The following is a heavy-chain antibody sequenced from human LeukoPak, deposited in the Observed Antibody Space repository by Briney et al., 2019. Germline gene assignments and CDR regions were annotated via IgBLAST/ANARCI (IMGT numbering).Heavy chain of an antibody. D-gene: IGHD1-26*01. CDR2: IIPLSHTT. CDR1: GDTFSSYL. CDR3: AREKWVPPYYFYGMDV. J-gene: IGHJ6*02. V-gene: IGHV1-69*01. Sequence: SVKVSCKASGDTFSSYLINWVRQAPGQGLEWMGGIIPLSHTTSYAQKFQGRVTITADESTSTAYMELSRLRSDDTAVYYCAREKWVPPYYFYGMDVWGLGTTLTVSS.